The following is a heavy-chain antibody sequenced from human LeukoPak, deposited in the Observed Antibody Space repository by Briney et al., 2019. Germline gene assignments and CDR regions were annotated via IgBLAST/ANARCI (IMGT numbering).Heavy chain of an antibody. CDR2: VRYNGNDK. V-gene: IGHV3-30*02. D-gene: IGHD3-3*01. Sequence: PGRSLRLSCAASGFTFSSYAMHWVRQAPGKGLEWVAFVRYNGNDKYYADSVKGRFTISRDNCKNTVDLQMDSLRAEDTAVYYCARENRPEYYDFWSGGPDAFDIWGQGTMVTVSS. J-gene: IGHJ3*02. CDR3: ARENRPEYYDFWSGGPDAFDI. CDR1: GFTFSSYA.